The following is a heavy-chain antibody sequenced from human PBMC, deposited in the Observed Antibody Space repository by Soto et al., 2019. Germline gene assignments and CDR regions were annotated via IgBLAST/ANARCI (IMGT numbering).Heavy chain of an antibody. CDR2: ISSSGSTI. Sequence: GGSLRLSCAASGFTFSSYAMHWVRQAPGKGLEWVSYISSSGSTIYYADSVKGRFTISRDNAENSLYLQMNSLRAEDTAVYYCAREASYYFDYWGQGTLVTVSS. J-gene: IGHJ4*02. CDR1: GFTFSSYA. CDR3: AREASYYFDY. V-gene: IGHV3-48*03.